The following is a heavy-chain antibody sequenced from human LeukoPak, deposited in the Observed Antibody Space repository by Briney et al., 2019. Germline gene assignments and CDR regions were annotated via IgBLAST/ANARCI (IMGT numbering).Heavy chain of an antibody. J-gene: IGHJ4*02. CDR3: ARDLSIAAPGTDFDY. Sequence: ASVKVSCKASGNTFTGYYMHWVRQAPGQGLEWMGWINPNSGGTNYAQKFQGRVTMTRDTSISTAYMELSRLRSDDTAVYYCARDLSIAAPGTDFDYWGQGTLVTVSS. CDR1: GNTFTGYY. CDR2: INPNSGGT. V-gene: IGHV1-2*02. D-gene: IGHD6-13*01.